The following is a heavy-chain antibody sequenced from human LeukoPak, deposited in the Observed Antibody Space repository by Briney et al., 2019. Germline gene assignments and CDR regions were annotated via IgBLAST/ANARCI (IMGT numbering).Heavy chain of an antibody. CDR1: GFTFSSYA. CDR2: ISYDGSNK. CDR3: ARVAGPRAGPYYYDSSGYYPLNY. V-gene: IGHV3-30*04. J-gene: IGHJ4*02. Sequence: PGGSLRLSCAASGFTFSSYAMHWVRQAPGKGLEWVAVISYDGSNKYYADSVKGRFTISRDNSKNTLYLQMNSLRAEDTAVYYCARVAGPRAGPYYYDSSGYYPLNYWGQGTLVTVSS. D-gene: IGHD3-22*01.